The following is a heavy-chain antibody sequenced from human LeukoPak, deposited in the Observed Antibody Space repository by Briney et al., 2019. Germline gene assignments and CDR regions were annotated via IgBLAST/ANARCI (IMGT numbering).Heavy chain of an antibody. Sequence: GESLKISCKGSGYSSTSYWIGWVRQMPGKGLEWMGITYPGDSDTRYSPSFQGQVTISADKSISTAYLQWSSLKASDTAMYYCASAVRDIVVVPAAQTDAFDIWGQGTMVTVSS. CDR2: TYPGDSDT. CDR1: GYSSTSYW. D-gene: IGHD2-2*01. J-gene: IGHJ3*02. CDR3: ASAVRDIVVVPAAQTDAFDI. V-gene: IGHV5-51*01.